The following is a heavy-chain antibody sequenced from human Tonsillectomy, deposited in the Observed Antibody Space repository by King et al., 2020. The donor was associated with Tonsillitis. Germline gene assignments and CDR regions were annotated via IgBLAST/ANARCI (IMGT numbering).Heavy chain of an antibody. Sequence: VQLVESGGGVVQPGRSLRLSCAASVFTFSSYGIHRVRQAPGKGLEGGAVISSDGSKKYYADSVRGRFTISRDNSKNTLYLQMNSLRADDTAVYYCAKARQWLVHFDYWGQGTLVTVSS. CDR1: VFTFSSYG. CDR2: ISSDGSKK. D-gene: IGHD6-19*01. CDR3: AKARQWLVHFDY. J-gene: IGHJ4*02. V-gene: IGHV3-30*18.